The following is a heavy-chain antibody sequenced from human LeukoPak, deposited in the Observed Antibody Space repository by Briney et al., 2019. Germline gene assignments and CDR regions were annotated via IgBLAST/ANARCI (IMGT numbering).Heavy chain of an antibody. J-gene: IGHJ4*02. Sequence: GGSLRLSCAASGFTFSSNYMSGVRQAPGKGLEGVSVIYSGGSTYYADSVKGRFTISRDNSKNTLYLQMNSLRAEDTAVYYCATEPTYDSSGYRDYWGQGTLVTVSS. CDR1: GFTFSSNY. CDR2: IYSGGST. CDR3: ATEPTYDSSGYRDY. V-gene: IGHV3-53*01. D-gene: IGHD3-22*01.